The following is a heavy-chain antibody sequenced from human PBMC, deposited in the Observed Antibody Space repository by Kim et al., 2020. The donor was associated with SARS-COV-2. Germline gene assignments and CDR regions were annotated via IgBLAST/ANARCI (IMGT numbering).Heavy chain of an antibody. CDR2: IIPIFGTA. D-gene: IGHD5-18*01. Sequence: SVKVSCKASGGTFSSYAISWVRQAPGQGLEWMGGIIPIFGTANYAQKFQGRVTITADESTSTAYMELSSLRSEDTAVYYCASILDTAMVGRGRTFDIWGQGTMVTVSS. V-gene: IGHV1-69*13. CDR1: GGTFSSYA. CDR3: ASILDTAMVGRGRTFDI. J-gene: IGHJ3*02.